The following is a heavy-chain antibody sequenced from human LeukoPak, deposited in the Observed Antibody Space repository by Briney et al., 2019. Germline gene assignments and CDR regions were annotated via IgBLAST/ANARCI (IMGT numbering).Heavy chain of an antibody. V-gene: IGHV3-7*01. D-gene: IGHD4-17*01. J-gene: IGHJ4*02. Sequence: GGSLRLSCAASGFTFSSYWMSWVRQAPGKGLEWVANIKQDGNEKYYVDSVKGRFTISRDNAKNSLYLQMTSLRAEDTAVYYCARGAYGDYVSTYWGQGTLVTVSS. CDR1: GFTFSSYW. CDR2: IKQDGNEK. CDR3: ARGAYGDYVSTY.